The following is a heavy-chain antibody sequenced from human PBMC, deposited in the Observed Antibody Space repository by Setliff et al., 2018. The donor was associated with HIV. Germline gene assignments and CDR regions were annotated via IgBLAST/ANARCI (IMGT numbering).Heavy chain of an antibody. CDR2: LGVRGDT. V-gene: IGHV3-13*01. CDR1: GFTLRSYD. Sequence: GESLKISCVVSGFTLRSYDMYWVRQAPGKGLEWVSGLGVRGDTYYTGSVKGRFAISRESAKNSLYLQMSNLRPEDTGVYCCLRGSIQVPGLDHMDVCGKGTTVTVSS. CDR3: LRGSIQVPGLDHMDV. J-gene: IGHJ6*03. D-gene: IGHD5-18*01.